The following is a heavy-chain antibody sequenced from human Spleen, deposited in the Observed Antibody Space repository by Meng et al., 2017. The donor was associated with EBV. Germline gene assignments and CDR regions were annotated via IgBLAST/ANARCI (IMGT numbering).Heavy chain of an antibody. J-gene: IGHJ4*02. D-gene: IGHD6-19*01. Sequence: DSGPGLVKPSWTLSLTGGVSGDSITSSNWWSWVRQSPGKGLEWIGEIFHTGSTNYNPSLRSRVRLSVDKSKNQFSLDLRSVTAADTAVYYCARGDGVTALAGRFDFWGQGALVTVSS. CDR1: GDSITSSNW. CDR2: IFHTGST. V-gene: IGHV4-4*02. CDR3: ARGDGVTALAGRFDF.